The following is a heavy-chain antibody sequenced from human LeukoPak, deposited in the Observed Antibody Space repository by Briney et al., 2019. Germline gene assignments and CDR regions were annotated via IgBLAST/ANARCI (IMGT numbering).Heavy chain of an antibody. CDR2: MNPNSGNT. D-gene: IGHD6-6*01. CDR3: ARGGMAAARRYYYYYMDV. CDR1: GYTFTSYD. Sequence: GASVKVSCKASGYTFTSYDINWVRQATGQGLEWMGWMNPNSGNTGYAQKFQGRVTMTRSTSISTAYMELSSLRSEDTAVYYCARGGMAAARRYYYYYMDVWGKGTTVTVSS. J-gene: IGHJ6*03. V-gene: IGHV1-8*01.